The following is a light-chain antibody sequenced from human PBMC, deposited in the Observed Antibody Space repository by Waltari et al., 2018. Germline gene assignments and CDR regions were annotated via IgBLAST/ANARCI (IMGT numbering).Light chain of an antibody. CDR2: SAS. V-gene: IGKV1-39*01. CDR1: QNIKTF. Sequence: DIQMTQSPSSLSASVGDRVPITCRASQNIKTFLNWYQQKPGKAPQLLIYSASGLETGVPSRFSGSGSGTEFTLTISSLHPEDFATYYCQQSYSTPETFGQGTKVEVK. J-gene: IGKJ1*01. CDR3: QQSYSTPET.